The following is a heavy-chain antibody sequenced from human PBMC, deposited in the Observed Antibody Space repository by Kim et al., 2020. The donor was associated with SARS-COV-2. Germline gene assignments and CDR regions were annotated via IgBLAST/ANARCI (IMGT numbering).Heavy chain of an antibody. CDR2: ISYDGSNK. J-gene: IGHJ4*02. CDR3: ARAGGIARPNNC. V-gene: IGHV3-30-3*01. D-gene: IGHD1-1*01. Sequence: GGSLRLSCAASGFTFSSYAMHWVRQAPGKGLEWVAVISYDGSNKYYADSVKGRFTISRDNSKNTLYLQMNSLRAEDTAVYYCARAGGIARPNNCWGQGTL. CDR1: GFTFSSYA.